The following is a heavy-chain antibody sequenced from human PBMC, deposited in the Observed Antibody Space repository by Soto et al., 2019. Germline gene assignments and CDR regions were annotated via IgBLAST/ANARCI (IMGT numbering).Heavy chain of an antibody. V-gene: IGHV3-33*01. Sequence: QVQLVESGGGVVQPGRSLRLSCAASGFTFSSYGMHWVRQAPGKGLEWVAVIWYDGSNKYYADSVKGRFTISRDNSKNTLYLQRNSLRAEDTAVYYCARDSGKERAFDYWGQGTLVTVSS. CDR3: ARDSGKERAFDY. J-gene: IGHJ4*02. CDR2: IWYDGSNK. D-gene: IGHD1-26*01. CDR1: GFTFSSYG.